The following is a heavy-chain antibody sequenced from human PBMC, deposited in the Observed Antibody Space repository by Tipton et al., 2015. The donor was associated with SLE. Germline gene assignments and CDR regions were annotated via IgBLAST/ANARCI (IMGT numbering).Heavy chain of an antibody. J-gene: IGHJ4*02. CDR2: IYTRGST. Sequence: TLSLTCTVSGVSISSGSYYWSWIRQPAGKGLEWIGQIYTRGSTNYNLSLKSRVTISKDTSKNQFSLKLTSVTAADTAVYFCARVAGRGMIAANFDYWGQGILVTVSS. CDR1: GVSISSGSYY. CDR3: ARVAGRGMIAANFDY. V-gene: IGHV4-61*09. D-gene: IGHD2-21*01.